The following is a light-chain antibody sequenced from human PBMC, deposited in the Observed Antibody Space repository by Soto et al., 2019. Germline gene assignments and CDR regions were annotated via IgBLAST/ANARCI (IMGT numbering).Light chain of an antibody. CDR3: GSWDSSLSAYV. Sequence: QSVLTQPPSTSGTPGQRVTISCSGSSSNIGSNTVNWYQQVPGTAPKLLIYDDNKRPSGIPDRFSGSKSGTSATLGITGFQTGDEADYYCGSWDSSLSAYVFGTGTKVTVL. J-gene: IGLJ1*01. CDR1: SSNIGSNT. V-gene: IGLV1-51*01. CDR2: DDN.